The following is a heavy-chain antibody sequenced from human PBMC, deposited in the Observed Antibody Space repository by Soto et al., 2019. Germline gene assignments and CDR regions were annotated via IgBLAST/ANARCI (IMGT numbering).Heavy chain of an antibody. Sequence: PSETLSLTCTVSGGSISSGDYYWSWIRQPPGKGLEWIGYIYYSGSTYYNPSLKSRVTISVDTSKNQFSLKLSSVTAADTAVYYCARADYSNYRLQLRFDPWGQGTLVTSPQ. V-gene: IGHV4-30-4*01. CDR1: GGSISSGDYY. CDR3: ARADYSNYRLQLRFDP. J-gene: IGHJ5*02. D-gene: IGHD4-4*01. CDR2: IYYSGST.